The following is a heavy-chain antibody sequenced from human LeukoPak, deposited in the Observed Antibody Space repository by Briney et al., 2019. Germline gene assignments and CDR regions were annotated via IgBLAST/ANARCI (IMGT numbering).Heavy chain of an antibody. CDR2: MNPNSGNT. J-gene: IGHJ6*02. CDR1: GYTFTSYD. CDR3: ARGTTPYDFWSGYYTLWDYYYGMDV. Sequence: ASVKVSCKASGYTFTSYDINWVRQATGQGLEWMGWMNPNSGNTGYAQKFQGRVTMTTNTSISTAYMELSSLRSEDTAVYYCARGTTPYDFWSGYYTLWDYYYGMDVWGQGTTVTVSS. D-gene: IGHD3-3*01. V-gene: IGHV1-8*01.